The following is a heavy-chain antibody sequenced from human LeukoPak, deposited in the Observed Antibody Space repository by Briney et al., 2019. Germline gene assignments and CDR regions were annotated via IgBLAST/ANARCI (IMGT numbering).Heavy chain of an antibody. D-gene: IGHD2-21*02. J-gene: IGHJ6*03. CDR1: GFIFSNFA. CDR2: ISEDGVIT. CDR3: AKGGDSYYSHYYIDV. V-gene: IGHV3-23*01. Sequence: GGSLTLSCAASGFIFSNFAMNWGCPAQGPGLEWMSGISEDGVITYYAHSLKGRFTISRDNSKNTLSLQVNSLRAYASAIYYCAKGGDSYYSHYYIDVWGKETTVTV.